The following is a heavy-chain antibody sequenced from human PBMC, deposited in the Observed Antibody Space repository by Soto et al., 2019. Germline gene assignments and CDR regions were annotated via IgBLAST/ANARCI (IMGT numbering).Heavy chain of an antibody. CDR2: INHSGST. Sequence: SETLSLTCTVSGGSISSSSYYWGWIRQPPGKGLEWIGEINHSGSTNYNPSLKSRVTISVDTSKNQFSLKLSSVTAADTAVYYCARGLAAAGGTPLKKFDYWGQGTLVTVSS. D-gene: IGHD6-13*01. J-gene: IGHJ4*02. V-gene: IGHV4-39*07. CDR3: ARGLAAAGGTPLKKFDY. CDR1: GGSISSSSYY.